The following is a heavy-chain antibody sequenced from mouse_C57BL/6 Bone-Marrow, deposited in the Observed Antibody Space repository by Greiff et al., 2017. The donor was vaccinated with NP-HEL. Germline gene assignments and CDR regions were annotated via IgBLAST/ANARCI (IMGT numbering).Heavy chain of an antibody. CDR3: ARGGDYPYFDY. J-gene: IGHJ2*01. V-gene: IGHV5-16*01. CDR2: INYDGSST. CDR1: GFTFSDYY. Sequence: EVKLVESEGGLVQPGSSMKLSCTASGFTFSDYYMAWVRQVPEKGLEWVANINYDGSSTYYLDSLKSRFILSRDNAKNILYLQMSSLKSEDTATYYCARGGDYPYFDYWGQGTTLTVSS. D-gene: IGHD2-4*01.